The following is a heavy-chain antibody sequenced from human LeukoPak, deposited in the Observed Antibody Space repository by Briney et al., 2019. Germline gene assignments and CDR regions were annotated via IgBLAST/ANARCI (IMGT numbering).Heavy chain of an antibody. V-gene: IGHV4-4*02. CDR3: ARLSIAGATYWYFDL. Sequence: SSGTLSLTCAVSGGSISSSNWWSWVRQPPGKGLEWIGKMSYGGSTYYNLSLRSRVDISEDTSKNQFSLTVNSVTAADTAIYYCARLSIAGATYWYFDLWGRGTLVTVSS. D-gene: IGHD1-26*01. J-gene: IGHJ2*01. CDR1: GGSISSSNW. CDR2: MSYGGST.